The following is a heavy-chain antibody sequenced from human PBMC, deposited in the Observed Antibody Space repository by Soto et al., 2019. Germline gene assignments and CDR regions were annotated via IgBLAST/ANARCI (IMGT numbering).Heavy chain of an antibody. J-gene: IGHJ4*02. CDR3: AKVGYSLSYDY. CDR1: GFTFSSYG. CDR2: ISYDGSNK. Sequence: GGSLRLSCAASGFTFSSYGMHWVRQAPGKGLEWVAVISYDGSNKYYADSVKGRFTISRDNSKNTLYLQMNSLRAEDTAVYYCAKVGYSLSYDYWGQGTLVTVSS. V-gene: IGHV3-30*18. D-gene: IGHD5-18*01.